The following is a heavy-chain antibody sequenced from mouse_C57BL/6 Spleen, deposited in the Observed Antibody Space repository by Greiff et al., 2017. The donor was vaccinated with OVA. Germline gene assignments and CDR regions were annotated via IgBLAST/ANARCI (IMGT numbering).Heavy chain of an antibody. Sequence: QVQLQQSGPELVKPGASVKISCKASGYAFSSSWMNWVKQRPGKGLEWIGRIYPGDGDTNYNGKFKGKATLTADKSSSTAYMQLSSLTSEDSAVYFCARSEPPLAMDYWGQGTSVTVSS. J-gene: IGHJ4*01. CDR2: IYPGDGDT. V-gene: IGHV1-82*01. CDR3: ARSEPPLAMDY. CDR1: GYAFSSSW.